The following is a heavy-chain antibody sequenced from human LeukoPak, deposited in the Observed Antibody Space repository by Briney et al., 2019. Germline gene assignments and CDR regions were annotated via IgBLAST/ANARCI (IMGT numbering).Heavy chain of an antibody. D-gene: IGHD3-10*01. CDR2: INHSGST. CDR3: ARAPRRISMVRGGAFDI. Sequence: SQTLSLTCAVYGGSFSDYYWSWIRQPPGKGLEWIGEINHSGSTNYNPSPKSRVTISVDTSKKQFSLKLSSVTAADTAVYYCARAPRRISMVRGGAFDIWGQGTMVTVSS. J-gene: IGHJ3*02. V-gene: IGHV4-34*01. CDR1: GGSFSDYY.